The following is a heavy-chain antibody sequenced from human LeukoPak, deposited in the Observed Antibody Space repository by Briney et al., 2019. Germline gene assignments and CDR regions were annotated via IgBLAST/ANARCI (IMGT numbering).Heavy chain of an antibody. CDR1: GFTFSSYA. Sequence: PGGSLRLSCAASGFTFSSYAMSWVRQAPGKGLEWVAFIRYDGSNKYYADSVKGRFTISRDNSKNTLYLQMNSLRAEDTAVYYCAKEEDTDYGDYRRGYWGQGTLVTVSS. D-gene: IGHD4-17*01. CDR3: AKEEDTDYGDYRRGY. V-gene: IGHV3-30*02. CDR2: IRYDGSNK. J-gene: IGHJ4*02.